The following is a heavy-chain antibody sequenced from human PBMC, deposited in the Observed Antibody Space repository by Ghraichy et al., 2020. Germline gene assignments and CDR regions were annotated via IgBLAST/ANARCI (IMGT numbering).Heavy chain of an antibody. CDR3: ARGLEDDIVMGSSMDV. J-gene: IGHJ6*02. CDR2: IYHSGSA. CDR1: GGSISSHY. Sequence: SETLSLTCTVSGGSISSHYWSWVRQPPGKGLEWIGNIYHSGSANYNPSLKSRVTMSVDTSTNQFSLKPRSVTAAATAVYYCARGLEDDIVMGSSMDVWGQGTTVTVSS. D-gene: IGHD2-21*01. V-gene: IGHV4-59*11.